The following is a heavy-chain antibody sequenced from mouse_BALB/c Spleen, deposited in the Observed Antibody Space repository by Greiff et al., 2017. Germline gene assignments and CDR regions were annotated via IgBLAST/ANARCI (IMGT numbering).Heavy chain of an antibody. D-gene: IGHD2-4*01. Sequence: VQLQQSGAELVRPGSSVKISCKASGYAFSSYWMNWVKQRPGQGLEWIGQIYPGDGDTNYNGKFKGKATLTADKSSSTAYMQLSSLTSEDSAVYFCARSSGKNDYDGFAYWGQGTLVTVSA. CDR1: GYAFSSYW. CDR2: IYPGDGDT. CDR3: ARSSGKNDYDGFAY. V-gene: IGHV1-80*01. J-gene: IGHJ3*01.